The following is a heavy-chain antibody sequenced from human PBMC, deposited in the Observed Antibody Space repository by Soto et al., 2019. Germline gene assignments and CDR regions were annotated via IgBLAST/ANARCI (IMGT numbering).Heavy chain of an antibody. D-gene: IGHD6-13*01. CDR2: IVTGNGDT. V-gene: IGHV1-3*05. Sequence: QVQLVQTRGKEKKPGASVKVSCKTSGYTFTTYAVHSVSQAPGQRLGWMGWIVTGNGDTRYSEKFQGRVSITRDTSATTAYMDLSSLRSEDTAVYYCARDGATAGTPRNWFDPWGQGTLVTVSS. J-gene: IGHJ5*02. CDR3: ARDGATAGTPRNWFDP. CDR1: GYTFTTYA.